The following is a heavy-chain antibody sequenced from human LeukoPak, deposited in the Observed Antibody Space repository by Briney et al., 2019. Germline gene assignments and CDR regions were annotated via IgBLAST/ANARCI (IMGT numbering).Heavy chain of an antibody. CDR3: AKEGEYSSGWTVDY. CDR1: EFTFTNYA. D-gene: IGHD6-19*01. CDR2: ISSSGGGT. J-gene: IGHJ4*02. Sequence: GGSLRLSCVASEFTFTNYAMSWVRQAPGKGLEGVSVISSSGGGTYYADSVKGRFTISRDNSKNTLYLQMNSLRAEDTAVYYCAKEGEYSSGWTVDYWGQGTLVTVSS. V-gene: IGHV3-23*01.